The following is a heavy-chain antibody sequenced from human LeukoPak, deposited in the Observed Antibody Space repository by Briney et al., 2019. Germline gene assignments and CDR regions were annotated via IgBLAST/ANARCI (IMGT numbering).Heavy chain of an antibody. Sequence: PGGSLRLSCAASGFTFSSYEVNWVRRAPGKGLEWISYISSRGSTIYYADSVKGRFTISRDNAKNSLYLQMNSLRAEDTAVYYCASGAYRDYFDYWGQGTLVTVSS. D-gene: IGHD1-26*01. J-gene: IGHJ4*02. V-gene: IGHV3-48*03. CDR2: ISSRGSTI. CDR1: GFTFSSYE. CDR3: ASGAYRDYFDY.